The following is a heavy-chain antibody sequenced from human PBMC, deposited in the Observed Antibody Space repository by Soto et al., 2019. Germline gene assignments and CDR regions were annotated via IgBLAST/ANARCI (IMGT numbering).Heavy chain of an antibody. CDR2: IIPIFGTA. CDR3: ARERSCSGGSCYYRWFDP. J-gene: IGHJ5*02. Sequence: ASLKFSCKSSGGTFSSYASSWVRQAPGQGVDWMGGIIPIFGTANYAQKFQGRVTITADESTSTAYMELSSLRSEDTAVYYCARERSCSGGSCYYRWFDPWGQGTLVTVSS. CDR1: GGTFSSYA. V-gene: IGHV1-69*13. D-gene: IGHD2-15*01.